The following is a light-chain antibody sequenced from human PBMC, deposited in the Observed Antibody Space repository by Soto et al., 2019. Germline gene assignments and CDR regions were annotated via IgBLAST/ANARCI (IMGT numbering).Light chain of an antibody. CDR3: CSYAGSSTFVYV. V-gene: IGLV2-23*02. Sequence: QSVLTQPASVSGSPGQSITISCTGTSSEVGSYNLVSWYQQHPGKAPKLMNYEVGKRPSGVSNRSSGSKSGNTASLTISGLQAEDKADYYCCSYAGSSTFVYVFGTGTKATVL. J-gene: IGLJ1*01. CDR2: EVG. CDR1: SSEVGSYNL.